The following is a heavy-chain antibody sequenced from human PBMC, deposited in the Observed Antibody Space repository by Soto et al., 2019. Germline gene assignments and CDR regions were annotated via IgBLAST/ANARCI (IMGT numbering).Heavy chain of an antibody. CDR1: GGSITSAKYY. CDR2: IYYTGST. CDR3: AVPSDDYSDY. Sequence: QLQLQESGPGLVKPSQTLSLTCTVSGGSITSAKYYWSWIRQPPGKGLEWIGCIYYTGSTYYNPSLKSRVTISMDTSKNLFSLKLGSVTAADTAVYYCAVPSDDYSDYWGQGALVTVSS. J-gene: IGHJ4*02. V-gene: IGHV4-30-4*01.